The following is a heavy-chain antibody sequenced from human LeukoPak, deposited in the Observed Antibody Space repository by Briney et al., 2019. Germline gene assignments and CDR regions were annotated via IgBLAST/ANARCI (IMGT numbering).Heavy chain of an antibody. CDR3: AKDQSNYYYMDV. CDR2: IWYDGSNK. CDR1: GFTFRNYG. J-gene: IGHJ6*03. V-gene: IGHV3-33*06. Sequence: PGRSLRLSCSASGFTFRNYGMYWVRQAPGKGLEWVAVIWYDGSNKYYADSVKGRFTISRDNSKNTLYLQMNSLRAEDTAVYYCAKDQSNYYYMDVWGKGTTVTVSS.